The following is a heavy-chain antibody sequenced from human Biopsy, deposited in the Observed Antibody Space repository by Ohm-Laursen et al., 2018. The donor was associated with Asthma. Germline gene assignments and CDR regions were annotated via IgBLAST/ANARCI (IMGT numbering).Heavy chain of an antibody. D-gene: IGHD3-10*01. V-gene: IGHV2-5*02. CDR2: IYWDGEK. CDR1: GFSLSTTAVA. CDR3: ARRGLPGFSRDSGSYLTSVWFDP. Sequence: TQTLTLTRTFSGFSLSTTAVAVGWIRQPPGKAPEWLALIYWDGEKRYSPSLKSRLTITEDTSKNQVVLTMTNMDPVDTGTYYCARRGLPGFSRDSGSYLTSVWFDPWGQGTLVTVSS. J-gene: IGHJ5*02.